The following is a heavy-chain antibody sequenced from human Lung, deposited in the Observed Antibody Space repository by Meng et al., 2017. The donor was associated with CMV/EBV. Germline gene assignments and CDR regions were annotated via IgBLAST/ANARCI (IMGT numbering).Heavy chain of an antibody. CDR1: GFTFSSYS. D-gene: IGHD4-17*01. V-gene: IGHV3-74*01. CDR3: ARESVGWGYYGDYERYFDY. Sequence: LTXAASGFTFSSYSMNWVRQAPGKGLVWVSRINSDGSSTSYADSVKGRFTISRDNAKNTLYLQMNSLRAEDTAVYYCARESVGWGYYGDYERYFDYWGQGXLVTVSS. J-gene: IGHJ4*02. CDR2: INSDGSST.